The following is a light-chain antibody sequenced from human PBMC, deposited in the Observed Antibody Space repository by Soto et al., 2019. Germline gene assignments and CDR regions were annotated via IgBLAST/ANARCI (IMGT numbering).Light chain of an antibody. CDR1: QSVSRSY. J-gene: IGKJ5*01. CDR3: QQRKNWQVT. CDR2: DAS. Sequence: EIVFTQSPGTVFLSPGERATLSCSASQSVSRSYLAWYQLKPGQAPRLLIYDASNRATGIPARFSGSGSGTDFTLTISRLEPEDFAVYYCQQRKNWQVTFGQGTRLEIK. V-gene: IGKV3D-20*02.